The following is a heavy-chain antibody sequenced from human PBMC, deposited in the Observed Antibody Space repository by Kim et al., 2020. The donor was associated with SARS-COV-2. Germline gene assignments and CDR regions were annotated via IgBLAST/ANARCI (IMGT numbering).Heavy chain of an antibody. Sequence: GESLKISCQTSGYTFTHYWISWVRQMPGKGLEWMGRIDPSTSSTNYSPSFQGHVTISADKSISTAYLQWSSLKASDSAMYYCSIPEGVYGSLTGHSWGQGTQVIVSS. V-gene: IGHV5-10-1*01. CDR1: GYTFTHYW. J-gene: IGHJ4*02. CDR2: IDPSTSST. D-gene: IGHD3-9*01. CDR3: SIPEGVYGSLTGHS.